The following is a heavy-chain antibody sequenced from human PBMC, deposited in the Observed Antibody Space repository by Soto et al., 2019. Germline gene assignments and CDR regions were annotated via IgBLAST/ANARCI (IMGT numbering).Heavy chain of an antibody. V-gene: IGHV5-51*01. CDR2: IYPDDSDI. CDR3: ARHAIEMATTYGMDV. D-gene: IGHD1-1*01. J-gene: IGHJ6*02. Sequence: PGESLKISCKGSGYSFSTYWIGWVRQMPGKGLEWMGIIYPDDSDIRYSPSFQGQVTISADKSISTAYLQWSSLKASDTARYYCARHAIEMATTYGMDVWGQGTTVTVSS. CDR1: GYSFSTYW.